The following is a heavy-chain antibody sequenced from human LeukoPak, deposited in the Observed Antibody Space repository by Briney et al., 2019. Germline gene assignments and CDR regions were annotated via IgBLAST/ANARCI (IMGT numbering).Heavy chain of an antibody. V-gene: IGHV3-48*01. J-gene: IGHJ6*02. Sequence: GGSLRLSCAASGFDFSTYSMHWVRRAPGRGLGWLSYIDSSSSTIYYADSVKGRFTISRDNAKNSLYLRMNSLRAEDTAVFNCARGGARSSSYYYYGMDVWGLGTTVTVSS. CDR1: GFDFSTYS. CDR2: IDSSSSTI. D-gene: IGHD6-13*01. CDR3: ARGGARSSSYYYYGMDV.